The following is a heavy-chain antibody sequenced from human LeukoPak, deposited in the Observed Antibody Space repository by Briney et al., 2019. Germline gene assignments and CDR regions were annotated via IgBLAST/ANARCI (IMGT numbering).Heavy chain of an antibody. CDR2: IKQDGSEK. V-gene: IGHV3-7*03. J-gene: IGHJ6*04. CDR1: GFTFSSYW. CDR3: ARDTYGDFIYYYYYGMDV. Sequence: GGSLRLSCAASGFTFSSYWMSWVRQAPGKGLERVANIKQDGSEKYYVDSVKGQFTISRDNAKNSLYLQMNSLRAEDTAVYYCARDTYGDFIYYYYYGMDVWGKGTTVTVSS. D-gene: IGHD4-17*01.